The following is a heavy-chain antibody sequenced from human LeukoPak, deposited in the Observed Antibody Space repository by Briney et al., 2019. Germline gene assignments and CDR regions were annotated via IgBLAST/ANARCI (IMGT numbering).Heavy chain of an antibody. D-gene: IGHD3-22*01. CDR1: GGSISSGSYY. J-gene: IGHJ2*01. V-gene: IGHV4-31*03. CDR2: IYYSGGT. CDR3: ARDRYYDSSGPYWYFDL. Sequence: SQTLSLTCTDSGGSISSGSYYWSWIRQHPGKGLEWIGYIYYSGGTYYNPSLKSRVTISVDTSKNQFSLKLSSVAAADTAVYYCARDRYYDSSGPYWYFDLWGRGTLVTVSS.